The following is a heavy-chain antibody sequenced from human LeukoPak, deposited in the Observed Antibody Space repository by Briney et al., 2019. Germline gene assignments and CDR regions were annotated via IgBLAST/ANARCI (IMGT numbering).Heavy chain of an antibody. V-gene: IGHV4-61*02. CDR2: ISSSGST. Sequence: MASETLSLTCTVSGDSISSGDYYWSWIRQPAGKGLEWIGRISSSGSTNYNPSLKSRVTISVDTSKNQFSLKLSSVTAADTAVYYCARVERGWLRYYYYYYYMDVWGKGTTVTVSS. CDR3: ARVERGWLRYYYYYYYMDV. D-gene: IGHD5-24*01. J-gene: IGHJ6*03. CDR1: GDSISSGDYY.